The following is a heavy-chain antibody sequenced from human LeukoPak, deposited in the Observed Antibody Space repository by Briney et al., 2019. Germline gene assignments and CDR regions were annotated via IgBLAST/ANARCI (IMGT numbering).Heavy chain of an antibody. D-gene: IGHD3-9*01. J-gene: IGHJ4*02. CDR3: ARELLRYFDWLPLDY. CDR1: GFTFSSYA. Sequence: GGSLRLSCAASGFTFSSYAMSWVRQAPGKGLEWVSSISSSSSYIYYADSVKGRFTISRDNAKNSLYLQMNSLRAEDTAVYYCARELLRYFDWLPLDYWGQGTLVTVSS. CDR2: ISSSSSYI. V-gene: IGHV3-21*01.